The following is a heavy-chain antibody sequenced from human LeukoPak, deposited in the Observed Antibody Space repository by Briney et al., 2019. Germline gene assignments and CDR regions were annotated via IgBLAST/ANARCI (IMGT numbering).Heavy chain of an antibody. CDR2: ISGSGVST. CDR1: GFTFSSYA. CDR3: ARAVAVAGLPAGYFDY. J-gene: IGHJ4*02. V-gene: IGHV3-23*01. Sequence: PGGSLRLSCAASGFTFSSYAMNWVRQAPGKGLEWVSGISGSGVSTFYADSVKGRFTISRDNSKNTLYLQMNSLRAEDTAVYYCARAVAVAGLPAGYFDYWGQGTLVTVSS. D-gene: IGHD6-19*01.